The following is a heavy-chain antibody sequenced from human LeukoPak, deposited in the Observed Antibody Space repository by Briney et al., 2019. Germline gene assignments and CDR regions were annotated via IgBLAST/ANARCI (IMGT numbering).Heavy chain of an antibody. D-gene: IGHD3-22*01. CDR1: GFTFSSYW. CDR3: ARDRDSSGYSYFDY. J-gene: IGHJ4*02. Sequence: PGGPLRLSCAASGFTFSSYWMHWGRQAPGKGLVWVSRINSDGSSTSYADSVKGRFTISRDNAKNTLYLQMNSLRAEDTAVYYCARDRDSSGYSYFDYWGQGTLVTVSS. CDR2: INSDGSST. V-gene: IGHV3-74*01.